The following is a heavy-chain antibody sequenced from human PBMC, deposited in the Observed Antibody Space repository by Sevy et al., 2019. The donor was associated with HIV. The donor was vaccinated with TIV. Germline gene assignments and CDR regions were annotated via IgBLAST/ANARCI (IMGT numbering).Heavy chain of an antibody. V-gene: IGHV3-23*01. D-gene: IGHD6-13*01. CDR2: VRSRGGST. J-gene: IGHJ4*02. CDR3: AKEGAAIGIPYFDY. CDR1: GFSFSGYA. Sequence: GGSLRLSCAASGFSFSGYAMSWVRQAPGKGLEWVSGVRSRGGSTFYEDSLKGRFSISRDNSKNTLYLQMNSLRAEDTAVYYCAKEGAAIGIPYFDYWGQGTLVTVSS.